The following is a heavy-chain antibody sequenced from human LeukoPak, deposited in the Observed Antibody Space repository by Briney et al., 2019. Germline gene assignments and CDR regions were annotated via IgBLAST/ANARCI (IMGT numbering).Heavy chain of an antibody. CDR1: GGSISSYY. D-gene: IGHD6-6*01. J-gene: IGHJ5*02. Sequence: SETLSLTCTVSGGSISSYYWSWIRQPAGKGLEWIGRIYTSGSTNYNPSLKSRVTISVDTSKNQFSLKLSSVTAADTAVYYCAREAESSSQNWFDPWGQGTLVTVSS. V-gene: IGHV4-4*07. CDR3: AREAESSSQNWFDP. CDR2: IYTSGST.